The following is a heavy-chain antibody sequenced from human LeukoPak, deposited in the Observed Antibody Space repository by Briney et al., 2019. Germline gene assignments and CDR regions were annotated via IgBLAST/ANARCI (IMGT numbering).Heavy chain of an antibody. J-gene: IGHJ5*02. Sequence: GGSLRLSCAASRSTFRSYAMHWVRQAPGKGLEWVAVIAYDGGNTNYADSVKGRFTISRDNSKSTLFLQMSSLRAEDTAVYFCARPLHTRGWVGEIDHWGQGTLVTVSS. CDR1: RSTFRSYA. CDR2: IAYDGGNT. D-gene: IGHD6-19*01. V-gene: IGHV3-30*04. CDR3: ARPLHTRGWVGEIDH.